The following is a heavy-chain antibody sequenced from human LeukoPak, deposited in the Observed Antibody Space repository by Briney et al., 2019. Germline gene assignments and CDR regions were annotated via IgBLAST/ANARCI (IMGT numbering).Heavy chain of an antibody. Sequence: GGSLRLSCAASGFTFSSYAMHWVRQAPGKGLEWVAVISYDGSNKYYADSVKGRFTISRDNSKNTLYLQTNSLRAEDTAVYYCARDGAGNYDSWSGHDYWGQGTLVTVSS. CDR2: ISYDGSNK. CDR1: GFTFSSYA. CDR3: ARDGAGNYDSWSGHDY. D-gene: IGHD3-3*01. J-gene: IGHJ4*02. V-gene: IGHV3-30-3*01.